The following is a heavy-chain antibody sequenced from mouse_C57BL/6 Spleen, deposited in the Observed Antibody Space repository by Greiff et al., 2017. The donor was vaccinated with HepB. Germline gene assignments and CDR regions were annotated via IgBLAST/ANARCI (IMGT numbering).Heavy chain of an antibody. J-gene: IGHJ1*03. CDR2: INPYNGGT. Sequence: EVQLQQSGPVLVKPGASVKMSCKASGYTFTDYYMNWVKQSHGKSLEWIGVINPYNGGTSYNQKFKGKATLTVDKSSSTAYMELNSLTSEDSAVYYCARGGGLWKGYFDVWGTGTTVTVSS. CDR3: ARGGGLWKGYFDV. D-gene: IGHD1-1*02. CDR1: GYTFTDYY. V-gene: IGHV1-19*01.